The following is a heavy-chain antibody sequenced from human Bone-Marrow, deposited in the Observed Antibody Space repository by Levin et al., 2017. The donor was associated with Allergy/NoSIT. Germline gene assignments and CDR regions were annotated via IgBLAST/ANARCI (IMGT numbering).Heavy chain of an antibody. CDR2: ISYDGSNK. CDR3: AKDVLPYYYYYYTDV. D-gene: IGHD3-10*02. J-gene: IGHJ6*03. CDR1: GFPFSSSG. V-gene: IGHV3-30*18. Sequence: LSLTCAASGFPFSSSGMHWVRQAPGKGLEWVAVISYDGSNKYYADSVKGRFTISRDNSKNTLYLQMNSLRAEDTAVYYCAKDVLPYYYYYYTDVWGKGTTVTVSS.